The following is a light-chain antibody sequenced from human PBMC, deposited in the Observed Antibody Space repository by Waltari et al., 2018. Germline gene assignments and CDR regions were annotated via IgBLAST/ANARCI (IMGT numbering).Light chain of an antibody. Sequence: EIVLTQSQGTLSLSPGARATLSCRASQTGRTTYLAWYQQKPGQAPTLLIYGASSRATGIPDRFSGSGSGTDFSLTISSLEPEDFAVYYCQQYDISPLTFGGGTKVEIK. CDR2: GAS. J-gene: IGKJ4*01. V-gene: IGKV3-20*01. CDR1: QTGRTTY. CDR3: QQYDISPLT.